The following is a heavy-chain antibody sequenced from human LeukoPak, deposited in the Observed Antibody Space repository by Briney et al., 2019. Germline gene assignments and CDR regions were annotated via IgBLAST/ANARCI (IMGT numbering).Heavy chain of an antibody. CDR2: ITPVINTA. D-gene: IGHD3-10*01. CDR1: GGTFLSHT. CDR3: ARVNLRGSNYNWFDP. Sequence: ASVKVSFKTSGGTFLSHTFSWVRQAPGQGLEWMGKITPVINTANYAQTFQGRVSIYADKSTTTVYMDLSGLRPDDTAVYYCARVNLRGSNYNWFDPWGQGTRVTVSS. J-gene: IGHJ5*02. V-gene: IGHV1-69*08.